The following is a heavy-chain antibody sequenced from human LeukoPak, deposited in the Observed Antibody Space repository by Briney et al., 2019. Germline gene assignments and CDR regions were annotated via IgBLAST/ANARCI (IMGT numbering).Heavy chain of an antibody. Sequence: GGSLRLSCAASGFTFSDYYMSWIRQAPGKGLEWVSYISSASNTIYYADSVKGRFTISRDNAKNSLYLQMNSLRAEDTAMYYCARDGWFGDNNWFDPWGQGTLVTVSS. CDR1: GFTFSDYY. V-gene: IGHV3-11*04. D-gene: IGHD3-10*01. CDR3: ARDGWFGDNNWFDP. J-gene: IGHJ5*02. CDR2: ISSASNTI.